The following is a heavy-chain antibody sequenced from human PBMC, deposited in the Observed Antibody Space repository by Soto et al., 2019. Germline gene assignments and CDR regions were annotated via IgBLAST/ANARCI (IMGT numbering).Heavy chain of an antibody. V-gene: IGHV2-5*01. D-gene: IGHD3-16*02. CDR1: GFSLTTDGVG. J-gene: IGHJ3*02. Sequence: SGPTLVNPTQTLTLTCSFSGFSLTTDGVGVGWVRQPPGQALEWLAIIYWNDDKHHSPSLKSRLTITKDTSKNQVVLTMTNMDPVDTGTYFCAHLTITYGGVIGLDAFDTWGQGTLVTVSS. CDR3: AHLTITYGGVIGLDAFDT. CDR2: IYWNDDK.